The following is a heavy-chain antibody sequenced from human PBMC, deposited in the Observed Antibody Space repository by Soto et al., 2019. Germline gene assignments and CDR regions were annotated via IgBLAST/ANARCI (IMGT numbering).Heavy chain of an antibody. CDR3: ATLYSSFSYAGMDA. Sequence: WTWIRQPVGKGLEWIGHKFPTGSSTYSPSLESRVTIGLDKSKNQVSLTLTSVTAADSGIYYCATLYSSFSYAGMDAWGQGTAVSVSS. CDR2: KFPTGSS. V-gene: IGHV4-59*10. D-gene: IGHD6-13*01. J-gene: IGHJ6*02.